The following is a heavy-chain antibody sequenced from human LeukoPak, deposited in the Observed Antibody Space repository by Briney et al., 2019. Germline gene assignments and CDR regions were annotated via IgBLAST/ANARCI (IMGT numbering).Heavy chain of an antibody. CDR2: ISYDGSNK. J-gene: IGHJ4*02. CDR3: AREPDVYFDY. CDR1: GFTFSNCD. Sequence: PGGSLRLSCAASGFTFSNCDMHWVRQAPGKGLEWVAVISYDGSNKYYADSVKGRFTISRDNSMNTLYLQMNSLRADDTAVYFCAREPDVYFDYWGQGTLVTVSS. V-gene: IGHV3-30*03.